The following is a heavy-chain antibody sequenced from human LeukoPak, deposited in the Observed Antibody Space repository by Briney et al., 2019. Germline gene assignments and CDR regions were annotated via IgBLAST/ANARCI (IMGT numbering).Heavy chain of an antibody. D-gene: IGHD1-26*01. CDR2: ISSSSSYT. CDR3: ARPPKVGATTPFVDY. V-gene: IGHV3-21*01. CDR1: GFTFSSYS. Sequence: GGSLRLSCAASGFTFSSYSMNWVRQAPGKGLEWVSSISSSSSYTYYADSVKGRFTISRDNAKNSLYLQMNSLRAEDTAVYYCARPPKVGATTPFVDYWGQGTLVTVSS. J-gene: IGHJ4*02.